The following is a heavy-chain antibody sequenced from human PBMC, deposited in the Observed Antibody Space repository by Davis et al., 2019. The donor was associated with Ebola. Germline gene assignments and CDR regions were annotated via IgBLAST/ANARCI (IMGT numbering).Heavy chain of an antibody. J-gene: IGHJ4*02. CDR1: GFTFSSYN. V-gene: IGHV3-48*02. CDR2: ISSRSSTI. D-gene: IGHD6-13*01. CDR3: ARVSSSSWYGADY. Sequence: GGSLRLSCAASGFTFSSYNMNWVRQAPGKGLEWVSYISSRSSTIYFADSVRGRFTISRDNAKNSLYLQMNSLRDEDTAVYYCARVSSSSWYGADYWGQGTLVTVSS.